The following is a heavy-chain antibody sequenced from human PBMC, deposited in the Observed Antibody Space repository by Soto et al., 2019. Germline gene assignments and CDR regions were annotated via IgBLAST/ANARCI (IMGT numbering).Heavy chain of an antibody. J-gene: IGHJ4*02. D-gene: IGHD3-3*01. CDR3: ARWSYLDY. CDR1: GFSFGSYA. V-gene: IGHV3-23*01. CDR2: ISGSDGKT. Sequence: GGSLRLSCAASGFSFGSYALSWVRQAPGKGLEWVSTISGSDGKTFNADSVKGRFSISRDTSQSTLYLQMNSLRADDTAMYYCARWSYLDYWGQGTRVTVSS.